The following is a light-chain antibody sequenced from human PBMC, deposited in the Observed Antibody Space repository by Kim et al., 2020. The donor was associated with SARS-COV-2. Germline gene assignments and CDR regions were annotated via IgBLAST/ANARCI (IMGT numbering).Light chain of an antibody. CDR3: QQRSNWPPSIT. V-gene: IGKV3-11*01. CDR2: DAS. Sequence: QGQRATVSCRASQSVSGHVSLYQQKPVHAPTLLIYDASTRATGIRARFSVSVSGTDFTLTISSLELEDVAVYHCQQRSNWPPSITFGEGTRLEIK. J-gene: IGKJ5*01. CDR1: QSVSGH.